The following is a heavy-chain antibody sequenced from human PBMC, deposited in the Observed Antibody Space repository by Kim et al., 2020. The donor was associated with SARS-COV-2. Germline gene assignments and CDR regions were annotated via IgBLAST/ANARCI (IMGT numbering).Heavy chain of an antibody. D-gene: IGHD3-10*01. Sequence: GGSLRLSCAASEFTFSRYSMNWVRPVPGKGFDWVPPTFSYCFYIDYADSVQGRFTISRDNAKNSLYLQMNSLRADDTAMYYCARDLSLGRPGGFDYWGQGTLVTVSS. J-gene: IGHJ4*02. CDR3: ARDLSLGRPGGFDY. CDR1: EFTFSRYS. CDR2: TFSYCFYI. V-gene: IGHV3-21*01.